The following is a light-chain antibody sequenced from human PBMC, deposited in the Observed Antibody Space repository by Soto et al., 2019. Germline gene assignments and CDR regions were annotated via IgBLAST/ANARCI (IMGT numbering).Light chain of an antibody. V-gene: IGKV1-27*01. CDR3: QKYNSAPRA. Sequence: IQMTQSPSSLSASVGDRLTTTCGPSQCISNFLAWYQQKPGKVPKLLIYDASTLQSGVPSRFSGSGSGTDFTLTISSLQPEDVATYYCQKYNSAPRAFGQGTKVDIK. CDR1: QCISNF. J-gene: IGKJ1*01. CDR2: DAS.